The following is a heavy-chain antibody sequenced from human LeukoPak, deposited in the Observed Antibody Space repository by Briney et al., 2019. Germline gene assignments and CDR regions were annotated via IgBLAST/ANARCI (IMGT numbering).Heavy chain of an antibody. CDR2: ITGRGGDA. CDR1: GFTFSNYA. V-gene: IGHV3-23*01. J-gene: IGHJ4*02. Sequence: GGSLRLSCAASGFTFSNYAMNWVRQAPGKGLEWVSSITGRGGDAYSADSVKGRFTISRDNSKNTREPEMYNLSAQDWAVLCCAKGLKGCSGSSCYYFCDFWGQGALITVSS. CDR3: AKGLKGCSGSSCYYFCDF. D-gene: IGHD2-15*01.